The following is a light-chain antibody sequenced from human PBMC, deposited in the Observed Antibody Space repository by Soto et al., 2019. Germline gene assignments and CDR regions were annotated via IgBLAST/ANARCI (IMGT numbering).Light chain of an antibody. V-gene: IGKV3-15*01. Sequence: EIVMTQSPATLSVSPGERATLSCRASQSVSSNLAWYQQKPGQAPRLLIYGASTRATGIPARFSGSGSGTEFTLTISSLQSEDFAVYYCQQYKTWRTFGKGTKV. CDR1: QSVSSN. CDR2: GAS. J-gene: IGKJ1*01. CDR3: QQYKTWRT.